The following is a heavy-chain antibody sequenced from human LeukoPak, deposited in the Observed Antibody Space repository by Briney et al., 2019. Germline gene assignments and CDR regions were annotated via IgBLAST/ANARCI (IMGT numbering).Heavy chain of an antibody. CDR2: ISGSGGST. J-gene: IGHJ4*02. Sequence: GGSLRLSCAASGFTFSSYGTHWVRQAPGKGLEWVSAISGSGGSTYYADSVKGRFTISRDNSKNTLYLQMNSLRAEDTAVYYCAKDLSYYYDSSGLTAMYFDYWGQGTLVTVSS. CDR3: AKDLSYYYDSSGLTAMYFDY. CDR1: GFTFSSYG. D-gene: IGHD3-22*01. V-gene: IGHV3-23*01.